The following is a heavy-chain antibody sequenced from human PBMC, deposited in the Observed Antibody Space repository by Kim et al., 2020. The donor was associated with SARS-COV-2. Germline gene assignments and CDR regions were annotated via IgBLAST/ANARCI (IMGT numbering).Heavy chain of an antibody. CDR2: IWYDGSNK. D-gene: IGHD3-9*01. J-gene: IGHJ4*02. Sequence: GGSLRLSCAASGFTFSSYGMHWVRQAPGKGLEWVAVIWYDGSNKYYADSVKGRFTISRDNSKNKLYLQMNSLRAEDTAVYYCARDPGNYDILTGYYPTHDYWGQGTLVTVSS. V-gene: IGHV3-33*01. CDR3: ARDPGNYDILTGYYPTHDY. CDR1: GFTFSSYG.